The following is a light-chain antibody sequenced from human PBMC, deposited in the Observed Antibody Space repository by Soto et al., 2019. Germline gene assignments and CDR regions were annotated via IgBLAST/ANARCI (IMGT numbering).Light chain of an antibody. J-gene: IGKJ5*01. CDR1: HCISSN. Sequence: IVLTQSPANLSLSPGESATLSCRASHCISSNYLSWYQQIPGQAPRLLLYGATTRATGIPARFSGSGSGREFTLPISSLQSEDFAVYYCHQYNNWPPITFGQGTRLEIK. CDR3: HQYNNWPPIT. V-gene: IGKV3-15*01. CDR2: GAT.